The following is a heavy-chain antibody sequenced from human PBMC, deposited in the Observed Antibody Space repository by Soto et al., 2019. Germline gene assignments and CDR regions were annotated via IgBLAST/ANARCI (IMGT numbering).Heavy chain of an antibody. J-gene: IGHJ4*02. CDR3: AIVYCSGGGGYHLDY. Sequence: EVQLVESGGGLVQPGGSLRLSCAASGFTFSSYWMHWVRQAPGKGLVWVSRINSDGSSTSYADSVKGRFTISRDNAKNTLNLQMNSLRAEDTAVYYCAIVYCSGGGGYHLDYWGQGTLVTVSS. CDR1: GFTFSSYW. V-gene: IGHV3-74*01. CDR2: INSDGSST. D-gene: IGHD2-15*01.